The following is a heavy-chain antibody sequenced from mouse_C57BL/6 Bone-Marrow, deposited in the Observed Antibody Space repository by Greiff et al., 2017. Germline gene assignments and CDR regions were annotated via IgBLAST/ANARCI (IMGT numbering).Heavy chain of an antibody. J-gene: IGHJ4*01. CDR3: ARKELGHYYAMDY. Sequence: EVQLQESGPGLVKPSQSLSLTCSVTGYSITSGYYWNWIRQFPGNKLEWMGYKSYDGSNNYNPSLKNRISITRDTSKNQFFLKLNSVTTEDTATYYCARKELGHYYAMDYWGQGTSVTVSS. V-gene: IGHV3-6*01. CDR2: KSYDGSN. CDR1: GYSITSGYY. D-gene: IGHD4-1*01.